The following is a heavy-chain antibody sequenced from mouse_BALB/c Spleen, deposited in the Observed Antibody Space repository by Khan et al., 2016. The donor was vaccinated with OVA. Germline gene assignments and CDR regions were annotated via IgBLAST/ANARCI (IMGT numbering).Heavy chain of an antibody. V-gene: IGHV1S41*01. CDR1: GYTFTSYW. CDR3: ARSYYYGSGLYAIDY. J-gene: IGHJ4*01. Sequence: DLVKPGASVKLSCKASGYTFTSYWINWIKQRTGQSLEWIGRIATGSGSTYYNEMFKNKTILNVDTFSSNAYIQFSSLSSEDSAVVFCARSYYYGSGLYAIDYWGQGTSVTVSS. CDR2: IATGSGST. D-gene: IGHD1-1*01.